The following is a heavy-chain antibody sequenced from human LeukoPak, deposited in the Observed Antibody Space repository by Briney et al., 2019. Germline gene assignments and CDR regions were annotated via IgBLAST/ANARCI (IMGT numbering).Heavy chain of an antibody. CDR3: AKCGSTSDICLNFDC. D-gene: IGHD2-8*01. V-gene: IGHV3-23*01. Sequence: PPGGSLRLSCAASGFTFSSYEMTWVRQAPGKGLEWVSSISGSDGSTYYTDSLKGRFTISRDNSKNTLYLQMNSLRAEDTAVYYCAKCGSTSDICLNFDCWGQGTLVTVSS. J-gene: IGHJ4*02. CDR2: ISGSDGST. CDR1: GFTFSSYE.